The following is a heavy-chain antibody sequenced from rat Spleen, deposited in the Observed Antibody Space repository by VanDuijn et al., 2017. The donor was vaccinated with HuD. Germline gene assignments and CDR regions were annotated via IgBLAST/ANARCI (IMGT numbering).Heavy chain of an antibody. CDR2: ISSGGST. CDR3: ARSPLGIKGYFDY. V-gene: IGHV2S12*01. J-gene: IGHJ2*01. Sequence: QVQLKESGPGLVQSSQTLSLTCTVSGFSLTNYHVSWVRQPPGKGLEWIAAISSGGSTYSNSVLKSRLSISRDTSKSQVFLKMNSLQTEDIATYYCARSPLGIKGYFDYWGQGVMVTVSS. D-gene: IGHD1-6*01. CDR1: GFSLTNYH.